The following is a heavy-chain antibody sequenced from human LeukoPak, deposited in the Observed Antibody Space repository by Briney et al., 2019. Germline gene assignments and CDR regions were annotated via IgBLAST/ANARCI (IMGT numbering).Heavy chain of an antibody. J-gene: IGHJ4*02. CDR1: GFTFSSNG. Sequence: GGSLRLSCAASGFTFSSNGMSWVRQAPGRGLEWVSVISGSGGSPDYTDSVKGRCTISRDNSKNTLYLQMNSLRAEDTAVYYCAKGGKTIMCPTSCYDYWGQGTLVTVSS. CDR3: AKGGKTIMCPTSCYDY. D-gene: IGHD2-2*01. V-gene: IGHV3-23*01. CDR2: ISGSGGSP.